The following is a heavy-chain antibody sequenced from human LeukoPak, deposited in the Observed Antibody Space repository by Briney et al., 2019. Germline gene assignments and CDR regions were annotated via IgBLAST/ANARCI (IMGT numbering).Heavy chain of an antibody. Sequence: SETLPLTCTVSGGSMSGYYWSWLRQPPGKGEERVGYIYYSGSTNYNPSLKSRVTISVDASKNHFSLRLSSLTAADTAVYYCARGALDTKTIFDYWGQGTLVTVSS. D-gene: IGHD5-18*01. V-gene: IGHV4-59*01. CDR3: ARGALDTKTIFDY. J-gene: IGHJ4*02. CDR2: IYYSGST. CDR1: GGSMSGYY.